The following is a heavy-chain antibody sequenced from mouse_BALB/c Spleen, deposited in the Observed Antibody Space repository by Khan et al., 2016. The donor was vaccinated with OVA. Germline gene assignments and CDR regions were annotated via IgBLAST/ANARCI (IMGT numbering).Heavy chain of an antibody. V-gene: IGHV9-4*02. CDR2: INTHSGVP. D-gene: IGHD2-14*01. Sequence: QIQLVQSGPELKKPGETVRISCKASGYTFTTAGIQWVQKMPGKGLKWIGWINTHSGVPKYAEDFKGRFAFSLEISVSTAYLQKTNLKKEDTGTYFRARGGAAYYRYDGGAMEYWGQGTSVTVSS. CDR1: GYTFTTAG. CDR3: ARGGAAYYRYDGGAMEY. J-gene: IGHJ4*01.